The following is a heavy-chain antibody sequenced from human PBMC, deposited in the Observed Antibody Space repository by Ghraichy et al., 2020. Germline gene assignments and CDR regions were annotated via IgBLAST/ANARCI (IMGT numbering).Heavy chain of an antibody. CDR3: ARDELFGAGLYYYGSGSYYNGFDY. D-gene: IGHD3-10*01. V-gene: IGHV6-1*01. J-gene: IGHJ4*02. CDR1: GDSVSSNSAA. CDR2: TYYRSKWYN. Sequence: SQTLSLTCAISGDSVSSNSAAWNWIRQSPSRGLEWLGRTYYRSKWYNDYAVSVKSRITINPDTSKNQFSLQLNSVTPEDTAVYYCARDELFGAGLYYYGSGSYYNGFDYWGQGTLVTVSS.